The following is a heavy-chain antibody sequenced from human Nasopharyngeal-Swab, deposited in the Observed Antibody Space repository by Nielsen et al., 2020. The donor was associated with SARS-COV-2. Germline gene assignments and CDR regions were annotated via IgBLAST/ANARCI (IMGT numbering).Heavy chain of an antibody. V-gene: IGHV3-15*01. CDR2: IKSKTDGGTT. D-gene: IGHD2-15*01. Sequence: VRQAPGKRLEWVGPIKSKTDGGTTDYAAPVKGRFTISRDDSKNTLYLQMNSLKTEDTAVYYCTTGNGYCSGGSCYQPRYYYGMDVWGQGTTVTVSS. CDR3: TTGNGYCSGGSCYQPRYYYGMDV. J-gene: IGHJ6*02.